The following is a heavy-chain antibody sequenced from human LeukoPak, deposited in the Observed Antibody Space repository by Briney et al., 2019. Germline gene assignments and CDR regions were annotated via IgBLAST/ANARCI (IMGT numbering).Heavy chain of an antibody. V-gene: IGHV3-7*01. Sequence: GGSLRLSCAASAFAFSRYLMSWVRQAPGKGPEWVASIKEDGSRENYVDSLKGRFTISRDNSKNSLYLQMNSLRAEDTAVYYCARGPHWGQGTLVTVSS. J-gene: IGHJ4*02. CDR3: ARGPH. CDR1: AFAFSRYL. CDR2: IKEDGSRE.